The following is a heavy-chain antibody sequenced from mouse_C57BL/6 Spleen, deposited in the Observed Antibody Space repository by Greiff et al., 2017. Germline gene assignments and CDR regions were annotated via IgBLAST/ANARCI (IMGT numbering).Heavy chain of an antibody. CDR1: GFNIKDYY. V-gene: IGHV14-2*01. CDR2: IDPEDGET. D-gene: IGHD2-5*01. Sequence: VQLQQSGAELVKPGASVTLSCTASGFNIKDYYLHWVKQRTEQGLEWIGRIDPEDGETKYAPKFQGKATITADTSSNTAYLQLSSLTSEDTAVYYCARRNSNYGYYYAMDYWGQGTSVTVSS. CDR3: ARRNSNYGYYYAMDY. J-gene: IGHJ4*01.